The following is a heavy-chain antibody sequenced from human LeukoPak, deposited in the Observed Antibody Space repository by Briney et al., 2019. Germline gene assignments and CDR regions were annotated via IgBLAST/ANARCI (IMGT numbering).Heavy chain of an antibody. CDR1: GYTFTSYG. CDR3: ARDYRTMVRGVIGEGFDY. V-gene: IGHV1-18*04. D-gene: IGHD3-10*01. Sequence: GASVKVSCKASGYTFTSYGISWVRQAPGQGLEWMGWISAYNGNTNYAQKLQGRVTMTTDTSTSTAYMELRSLRSDDTAVYYCARDYRTMVRGVIGEGFDYWGQGTLVTVSS. CDR2: ISAYNGNT. J-gene: IGHJ4*02.